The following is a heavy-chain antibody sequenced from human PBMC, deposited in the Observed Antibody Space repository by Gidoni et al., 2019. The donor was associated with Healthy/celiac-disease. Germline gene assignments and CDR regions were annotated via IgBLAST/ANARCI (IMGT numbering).Heavy chain of an antibody. J-gene: IGHJ6*02. V-gene: IGHV6-1*01. CDR1: GDSVSRNSAA. CDR2: TYYRSKWYN. CDR3: ARVAASDDYYYYGMDV. D-gene: IGHD6-13*01. Sequence: QVQPQQSGPGRVKPSQTLTLPWAISGDSVSRNSAAWNWIRQSPSRGLEWLGRTYYRSKWYNDYAVSVKSRITINPDTSKNQFSLQLNSVTPEDTPVYYCARVAASDDYYYYGMDVWGQGTTVTVSS.